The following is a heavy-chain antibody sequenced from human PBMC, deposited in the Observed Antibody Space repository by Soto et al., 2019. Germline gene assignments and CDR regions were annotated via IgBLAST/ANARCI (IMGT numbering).Heavy chain of an antibody. V-gene: IGHV3-23*01. D-gene: IGHD6-13*01. CDR3: AKGSPISSSWYPSGLDP. CDR2: ISGSGGST. CDR1: GFTFSSYA. J-gene: IGHJ5*02. Sequence: HPGGSLRLSCAASGFTFSSYAMSWVRQAPGKGLEWVSAISGSGGSTYYADSVKGRFTISRDNSKNTLYLQMNSLRAEDTAVYYCAKGSPISSSWYPSGLDPWGQGTLVTVSS.